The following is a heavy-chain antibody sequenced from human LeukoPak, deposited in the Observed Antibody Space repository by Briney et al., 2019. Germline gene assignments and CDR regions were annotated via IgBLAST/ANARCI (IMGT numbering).Heavy chain of an antibody. V-gene: IGHV3-30*02. CDR2: IRYDGSNK. CDR3: ARDPCSSTSCYIDY. Sequence: HPGGSLRLSCAASGFTFSSYGMHWVRQAPGKGLEWLAFIRYDGSNKYYADSVKGRFTISRDNSKNTLYLQMNSLRAEDTAVYYCARDPCSSTSCYIDYWGQGTLVTVSS. CDR1: GFTFSSYG. J-gene: IGHJ4*02. D-gene: IGHD2-2*02.